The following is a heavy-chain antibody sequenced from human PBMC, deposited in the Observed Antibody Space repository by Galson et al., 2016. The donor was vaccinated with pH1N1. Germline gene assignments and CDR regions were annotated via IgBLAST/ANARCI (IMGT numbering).Heavy chain of an antibody. Sequence: SVKVSCKASGYIFTRDYFHWVRQAPGQGLEWMGVIDPSNGGTTFAQKFQGLVTMTRDTSTSTVYMELSGLKSDDTAVYYCIRDLGRLRDFWGQGTQVTVSS. CDR2: IDPSNGGT. V-gene: IGHV1-46*03. D-gene: IGHD7-27*01. CDR1: GYIFTRDY. J-gene: IGHJ4*02. CDR3: IRDLGRLRDF.